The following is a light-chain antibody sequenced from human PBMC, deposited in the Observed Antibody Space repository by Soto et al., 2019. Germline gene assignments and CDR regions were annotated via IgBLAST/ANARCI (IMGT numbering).Light chain of an antibody. Sequence: DIQLTQSPSFLSASVGDRVTITCRASQGISSYLAWYQQKPGKAPKLLIYAASTLQSGVPSRFSGSGSGTEFTLTISSLQHEDFATYYCQQLNSYPRTFGPGTKADIK. CDR3: QQLNSYPRT. CDR1: QGISSY. V-gene: IGKV1-9*01. CDR2: AAS. J-gene: IGKJ1*01.